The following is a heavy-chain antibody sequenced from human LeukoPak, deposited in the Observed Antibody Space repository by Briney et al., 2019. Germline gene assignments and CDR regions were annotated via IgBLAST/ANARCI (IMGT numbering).Heavy chain of an antibody. V-gene: IGHV3-30*02. Sequence: AGGSLRLSCAASGFTFSGYGMHWVRQAPGKGLEWVAFIRYDGSNRYYADSVKGRFTVSRDNSKNKLYLQMNSLRAEDTAVYYCARGRLSGNSAFEIWGQGTPVTVSS. CDR1: GFTFSGYG. CDR2: IRYDGSNR. D-gene: IGHD5-12*01. CDR3: ARGRLSGNSAFEI. J-gene: IGHJ3*02.